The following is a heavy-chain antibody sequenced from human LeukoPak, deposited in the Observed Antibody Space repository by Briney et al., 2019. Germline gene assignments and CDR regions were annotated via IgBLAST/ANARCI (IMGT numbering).Heavy chain of an antibody. CDR2: IIPIFGTA. V-gene: IGHV1-69*13. CDR1: GGTFSSYA. J-gene: IGHJ4*02. CDR3: AGVLRGEYQLPRGGPFDY. Sequence: GASVKVSCKASGGTFSSYAISWVRQAPGQGLEWMGGIIPIFGTANYAQKFQGRVTITADESTSTAYMELSSLRSEDTAVYYCAGVLRGEYQLPRGGPFDYWGQGTLVTVSS. D-gene: IGHD2-2*01.